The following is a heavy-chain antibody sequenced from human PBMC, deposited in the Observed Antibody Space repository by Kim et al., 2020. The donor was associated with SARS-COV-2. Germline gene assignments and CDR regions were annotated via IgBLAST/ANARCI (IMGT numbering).Heavy chain of an antibody. D-gene: IGHD2-15*01. CDR3: AREDIVVVVAATPFVDYYYYYGMDV. V-gene: IGHV3-21*01. Sequence: GGSLRLSCAASGFTFSSYSMNWVRQAPGKGLEWGSSISSSSSYIYYADSVKGRFTISRDNAKNSLYLQMNSLRAEDTAVYYCAREDIVVVVAATPFVDYYYYYGMDVWGQGTTVTVSS. CDR2: ISSSSSYI. J-gene: IGHJ6*02. CDR1: GFTFSSYS.